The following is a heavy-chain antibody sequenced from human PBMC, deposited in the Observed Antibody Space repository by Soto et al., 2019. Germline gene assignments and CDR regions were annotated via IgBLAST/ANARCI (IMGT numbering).Heavy chain of an antibody. CDR2: ISTYNGNT. J-gene: IGHJ3*02. CDR3: ARGRQWLVPGGAFDI. Sequence: QVQLVQSGAEVKKPGASVKVSCKASGYTFTSYGISWVRQAPGQGLEWMGWISTYNGNTNYAQNLQGRVTMTTDTSTSTAYVELRSLGSEDTAVYYCARGRQWLVPGGAFDIWGPGTMVTVSS. V-gene: IGHV1-18*01. CDR1: GYTFTSYG. D-gene: IGHD6-19*01.